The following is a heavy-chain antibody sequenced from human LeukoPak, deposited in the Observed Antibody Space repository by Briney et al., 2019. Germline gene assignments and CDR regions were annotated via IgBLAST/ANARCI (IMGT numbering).Heavy chain of an antibody. CDR3: ARTQSQSGSYRYYFGY. D-gene: IGHD1-26*01. V-gene: IGHV4-61*08. J-gene: IGHJ4*02. CDR2: IYYLSNT. CDR1: GASFGSSGYY. Sequence: SETLSLTCTVSGASFGSSGYYWGWIRQRPGGGLEWTGYIYYLSNTNYNPSLKSRVTMSVDPSKNQFSLKLNSVTAADTAVYYCARTQSQSGSYRYYFGYWGQGTLVTVSS.